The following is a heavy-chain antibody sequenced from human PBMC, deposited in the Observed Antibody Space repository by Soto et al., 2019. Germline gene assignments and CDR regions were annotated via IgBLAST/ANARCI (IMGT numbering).Heavy chain of an antibody. CDR3: ARSVAVPGAHIDY. V-gene: IGHV4-59*01. CDR1: GGSISGSY. D-gene: IGHD6-19*01. Sequence: SETLSLTCSVSGGSISGSYWSWIRQSPGKGLEWLGYVYYTGSTNYSPSLRSRVSISVDTSKNEFSLRLSSVTAADTAVYFCARSVAVPGAHIDYWGQGTQVTVSS. J-gene: IGHJ4*02. CDR2: VYYTGST.